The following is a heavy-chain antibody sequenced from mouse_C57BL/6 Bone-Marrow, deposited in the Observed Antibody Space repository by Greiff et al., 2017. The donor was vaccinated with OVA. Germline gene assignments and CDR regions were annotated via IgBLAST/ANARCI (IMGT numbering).Heavy chain of an antibody. J-gene: IGHJ3*01. D-gene: IGHD1-1*01. CDR1: GYTFTSSW. V-gene: IGHV1-64*01. Sequence: QVQLQQPGAALVKPGASVKLSCKASGYTFTSSWMPWVKQRPGQGLEWIGMIPPNSGSTNYNEKFKSKATLTVDQSSSTAYMQLSSLTSEDSAVYYCAREGVTTVVPFAYWGQGTLVTVSA. CDR2: IPPNSGST. CDR3: AREGVTTVVPFAY.